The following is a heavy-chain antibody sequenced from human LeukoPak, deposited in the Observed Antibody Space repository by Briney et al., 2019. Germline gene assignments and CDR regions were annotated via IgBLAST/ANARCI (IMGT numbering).Heavy chain of an antibody. J-gene: IGHJ2*01. CDR2: IYTRGST. D-gene: IGHD6-13*01. CDR1: GGSISSYD. Sequence: SETLSLTCTVSGGSISSYDWSWFRQPAGKRLEWIGRIYTRGSTNYNPSLKSRVIMSVDTSKNQFSLKLSSVSAADTAVYYCARLSSSWYQDWYFDLWGRGTLVTVSS. V-gene: IGHV4-4*07. CDR3: ARLSSSWYQDWYFDL.